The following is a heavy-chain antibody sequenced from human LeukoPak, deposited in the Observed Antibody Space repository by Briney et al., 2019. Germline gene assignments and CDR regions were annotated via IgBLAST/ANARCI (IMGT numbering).Heavy chain of an antibody. CDR2: IYYSGST. J-gene: IGHJ4*02. D-gene: IGHD3-3*02. CDR1: GSSISSYY. V-gene: IGHV4-59*01. Sequence: SETLSLTCTVSGSSISSYYWSWIRQPPGKGLEWIGYIYYSGSTNYNPSLKSRVTISVDTSKNQFSLKLSSVTAADTAVYYCARSTFGVVITPDYWGQGTLVTVSS. CDR3: ARSTFGVVITPDY.